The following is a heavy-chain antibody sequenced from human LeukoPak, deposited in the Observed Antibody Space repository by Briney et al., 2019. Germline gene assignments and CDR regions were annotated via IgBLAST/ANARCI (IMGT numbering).Heavy chain of an antibody. CDR3: ARGRTRYYYDSSGYSMPYYFDY. D-gene: IGHD3-22*01. V-gene: IGHV4-34*01. CDR1: GGSFSGYY. Sequence: SETLSLTCAVYGGSFSGYYWSWIRQPPGKGLEWIGEINHSGSTNYNPSLKSRVTISVDTSKNQFSLKLSSVTAADTAVYYCARGRTRYYYDSSGYSMPYYFDYWGQGTLVTVSS. CDR2: INHSGST. J-gene: IGHJ4*02.